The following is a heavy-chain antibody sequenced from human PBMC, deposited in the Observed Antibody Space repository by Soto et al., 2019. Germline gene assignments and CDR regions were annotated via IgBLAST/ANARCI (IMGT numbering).Heavy chain of an antibody. Sequence: QVQLVQSGAEVRKPRASVKLSCQASGYTFTHYYIHWVRQAPGQGLEWLGIINPDTGTTSYAQTFQGRVTLTTDTSASTVYLEMSGLAAEATAVYYCASCPIYGCDSYFAYWGQGTLVTVSS. D-gene: IGHD4-17*01. CDR2: INPDTGTT. J-gene: IGHJ4*02. V-gene: IGHV1-46*01. CDR3: ASCPIYGCDSYFAY. CDR1: GYTFTHYY.